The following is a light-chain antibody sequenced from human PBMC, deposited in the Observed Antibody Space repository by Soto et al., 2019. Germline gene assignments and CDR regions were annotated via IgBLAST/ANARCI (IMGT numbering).Light chain of an antibody. CDR3: QQYGSSGT. CDR1: QSVSNNY. Sequence: EVVLARSPSTLSQSPGERATLSCRASQSVSNNYLAWYQQKPGQAPRLLIYGASNRATGIPDRFSGSGSGTDFTLTISRLEPEDFAVYYCQQYGSSGTFGQGTKVDIK. V-gene: IGKV3-20*01. J-gene: IGKJ1*01. CDR2: GAS.